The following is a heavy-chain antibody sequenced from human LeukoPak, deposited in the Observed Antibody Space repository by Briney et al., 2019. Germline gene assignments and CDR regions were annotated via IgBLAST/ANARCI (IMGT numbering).Heavy chain of an antibody. CDR1: GYTFTSYG. CDR2: ISAYNGNT. CDR3: ARAPAGYSSSWYIY. D-gene: IGHD6-13*01. J-gene: IGHJ4*02. V-gene: IGHV1-18*01. Sequence: GASVKVSCKASGYTFTSYGIGWVRQAPGQGLEWMGWISAYNGNTNYAQKLQGRVTMTTDTSTSTAYMELRSLRSDDTAVYYCARAPAGYSSSWYIYWGQGTLVTVSS.